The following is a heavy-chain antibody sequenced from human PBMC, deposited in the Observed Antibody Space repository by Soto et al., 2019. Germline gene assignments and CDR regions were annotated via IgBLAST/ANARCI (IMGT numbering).Heavy chain of an antibody. CDR3: ARGSFRITMVRGVLTHAFDI. D-gene: IGHD3-10*01. J-gene: IGHJ3*02. CDR1: GGSFSGYY. Sequence: QVQLQQWGAGLLKPSETLSLTCAVYGGSFSGYYWSWIRQPPGKGLEWIGEINHSGSTNYKPSLKSRVTISVDTSKHQFSLKLGSVTAADTAVYYCARGSFRITMVRGVLTHAFDIWGQGTMVTVSS. V-gene: IGHV4-34*01. CDR2: INHSGST.